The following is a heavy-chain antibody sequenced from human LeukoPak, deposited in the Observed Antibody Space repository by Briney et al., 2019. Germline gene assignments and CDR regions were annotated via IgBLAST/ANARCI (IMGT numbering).Heavy chain of an antibody. V-gene: IGHV3-21*01. D-gene: IGHD3-22*01. J-gene: IGHJ5*02. CDR3: ARDRNGYYYDSSGYLWFDP. Sequence: GGSLRLSCAASGFTFSSSEMNWVRQAPGKGLEWVSSISSSSSYIYYADSVKGRFTISRDNAKNSLYLQMNSLRAEDTAVYYCARDRNGYYYDSSGYLWFDPWGQGTLVTVSS. CDR2: ISSSSSYI. CDR1: GFTFSSSE.